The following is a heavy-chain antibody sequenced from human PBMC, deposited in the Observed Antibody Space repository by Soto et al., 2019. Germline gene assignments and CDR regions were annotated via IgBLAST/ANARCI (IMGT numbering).Heavy chain of an antibody. D-gene: IGHD4-4*01. CDR2: IYYSGST. Sequence: SETLSLTCTVSGGSISSSSYYWGWIRQPPGKGLEWIGSIYYSGSTYYNPSLKSRVTISVDTSKNQFSLKLSSVTAADTAVYYCACNSEPPFFYYWGQGTLVTVSS. CDR1: GGSISSSSYY. V-gene: IGHV4-39*07. CDR3: ACNSEPPFFYY. J-gene: IGHJ4*02.